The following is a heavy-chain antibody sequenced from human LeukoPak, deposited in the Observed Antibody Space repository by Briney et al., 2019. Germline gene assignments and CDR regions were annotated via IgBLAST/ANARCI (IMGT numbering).Heavy chain of an antibody. CDR1: GGSISSSSYY. D-gene: IGHD5-18*01. CDR3: ASLRIYSIYYYYGMDV. J-gene: IGHJ6*02. Sequence: NPSETLSLTRTVSGGSISSSSYYWGWIRQPPGKGLEWIGSIYYSGSTYYNPSLKSRVTISVDTSKNQFSLKLSSVTAADTAVYYCASLRIYSIYYYYGMDVWGQGTTVTVSS. V-gene: IGHV4-39*01. CDR2: IYYSGST.